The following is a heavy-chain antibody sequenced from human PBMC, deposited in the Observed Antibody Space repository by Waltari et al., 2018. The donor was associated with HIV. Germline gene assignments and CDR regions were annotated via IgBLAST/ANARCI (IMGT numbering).Heavy chain of an antibody. CDR1: GGSFSGYY. J-gene: IGHJ5*02. V-gene: IGHV4-34*01. Sequence: QVQLQQWGAGLLKPSETLSLTCAVYGGSFSGYYWSWIRQPPGKGLEWIGEINHSGSNNDNQALKSGVTISVDTSKNQFSLKLSSVTAADTAVYYCARGGAVAGGGWFDPWGQGTLVSVSS. CDR3: ARGGAVAGGGWFDP. CDR2: INHSGSN. D-gene: IGHD6-19*01.